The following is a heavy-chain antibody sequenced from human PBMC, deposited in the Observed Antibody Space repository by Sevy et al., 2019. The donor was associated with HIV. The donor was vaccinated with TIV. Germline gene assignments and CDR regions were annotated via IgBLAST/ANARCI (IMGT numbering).Heavy chain of an antibody. CDR3: ARCLGGLRPWGYNWFDP. J-gene: IGHJ5*02. CDR1: GYTFASYG. Sequence: ASVKVSCKASGYTFASYGISWVRQAPGQGLEWMGWVTPYNGHKKYAQKLQGRVTMTTDTSTSTAYMELRSLRSDDTAVYYCARCLGGLRPWGYNWFDPWGQGTLVTVSS. D-gene: IGHD3-10*01. V-gene: IGHV1-18*01. CDR2: VTPYNGHK.